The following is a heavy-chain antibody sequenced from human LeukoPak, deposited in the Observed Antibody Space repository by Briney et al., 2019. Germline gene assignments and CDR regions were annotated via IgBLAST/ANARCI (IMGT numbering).Heavy chain of an antibody. CDR3: ARVNRRDGYYYYYMDV. CDR1: GGSFSGYY. Sequence: SETLSLTCAVYGGSFSGYYWSWIRQPPGKGLEWIGEINHSGSTNYNPSLKSRVTISVDTSKNQFSLKLSFVTAADTAVYYCARVNRRDGYYYYYMDVWGKGTTVTVSS. J-gene: IGHJ6*03. D-gene: IGHD5-24*01. CDR2: INHSGST. V-gene: IGHV4-34*01.